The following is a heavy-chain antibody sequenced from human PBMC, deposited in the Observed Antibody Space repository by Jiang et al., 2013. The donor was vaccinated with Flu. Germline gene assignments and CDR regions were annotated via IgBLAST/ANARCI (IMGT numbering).Heavy chain of an antibody. V-gene: IGHV1-69*01. CDR3: ARGIVGTTLLGWLDP. CDR1: GGTFSSYA. Sequence: GAEVKKPGSSVKVSCKASGGTFSSYAITWVRQAPGQGLEWMGGIIPIFGTANYAQEFQGRVTITADESTSTAYMELSSLRSEDTAVYYCARGIVGTTLLGWLDPWGQGTLVTVSS. D-gene: IGHD1-26*01. J-gene: IGHJ5*02. CDR2: IIPIFGTA.